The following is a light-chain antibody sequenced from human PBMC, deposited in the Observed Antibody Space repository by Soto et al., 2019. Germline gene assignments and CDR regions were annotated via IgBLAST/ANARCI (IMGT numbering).Light chain of an antibody. Sequence: EIVMTQSPATLSVSPGERATLSCRASQSFSSNLAWYQQKPGQAPRLLIYYTSNRATGIPARFSGSGSGTDFTLTISSLEPEDFAVYYCQQRSNWPSFGQGTRLEIK. V-gene: IGKV3-11*01. CDR1: QSFSSN. J-gene: IGKJ5*01. CDR2: YTS. CDR3: QQRSNWPS.